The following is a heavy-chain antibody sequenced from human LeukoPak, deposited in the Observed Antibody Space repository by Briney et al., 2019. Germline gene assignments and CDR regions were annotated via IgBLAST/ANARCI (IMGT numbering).Heavy chain of an antibody. CDR2: IWYDGSNK. J-gene: IGHJ4*02. CDR3: ARDQELERRWLQQYGLDY. V-gene: IGHV3-33*01. CDR1: GFTFSSYG. D-gene: IGHD5-24*01. Sequence: GRSLRLSCAASGFTFSSYGMHWVRQAPGKGLEGVAVIWYDGSNKYYADSVKGRFTISRDNSKNTLYLQMNSLRDEDTAVYYCARDQELERRWLQQYGLDYWGQGTLVTVSS.